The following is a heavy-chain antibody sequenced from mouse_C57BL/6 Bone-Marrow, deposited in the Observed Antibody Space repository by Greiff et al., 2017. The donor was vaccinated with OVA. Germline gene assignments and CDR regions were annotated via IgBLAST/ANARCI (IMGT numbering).Heavy chain of an antibody. D-gene: IGHD1-1*01. CDR1: GYTFTSYW. Sequence: VKLQESGAELVKPGASVKLSCKASGYTFTSYWMQWVKQRPGQGLEWIGEIDPSDSYTNYNQKFKGKATLTVDTSSSTAYMQLSSLTSEDSAVYYCARDPYGSTDYWGQGTTLTVSS. V-gene: IGHV1-50*01. J-gene: IGHJ2*01. CDR2: IDPSDSYT. CDR3: ARDPYGSTDY.